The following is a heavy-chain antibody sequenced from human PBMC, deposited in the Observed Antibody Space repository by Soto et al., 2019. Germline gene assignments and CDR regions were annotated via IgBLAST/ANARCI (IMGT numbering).Heavy chain of an antibody. CDR1: GFTFSSYW. Sequence: GGSLRLSCAASGFTFSSYWMHWVRQAPGKGLVWVSRINSDGSSTSYADSVKGRFTISRDNAKNTLYLQMNSLRAEDTAVYYCAKYGQYCSSTSCYWDYYYYYYMDVWGKGTTVTVSS. V-gene: IGHV3-74*01. CDR3: AKYGQYCSSTSCYWDYYYYYYMDV. CDR2: INSDGSST. D-gene: IGHD2-2*01. J-gene: IGHJ6*03.